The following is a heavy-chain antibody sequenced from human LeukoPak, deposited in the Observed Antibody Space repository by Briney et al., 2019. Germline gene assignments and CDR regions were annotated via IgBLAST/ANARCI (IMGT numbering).Heavy chain of an antibody. D-gene: IGHD3-3*01. J-gene: IGHJ4*02. V-gene: IGHV3-64D*06. CDR3: VKVFGKSNFDY. Sequence: GGSLRLSCPASGFTFSSYAMHWVRQAPGKGLEYVSAISYNGGSTYYADFVKGRFTISRDNSKNTLYLQMSSLRAEDTAVYYCVKVFGKSNFDYWGQGTLVTVSS. CDR1: GFTFSSYA. CDR2: ISYNGGST.